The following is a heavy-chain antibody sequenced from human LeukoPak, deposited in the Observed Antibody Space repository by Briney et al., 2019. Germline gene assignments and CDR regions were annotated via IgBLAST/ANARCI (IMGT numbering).Heavy chain of an antibody. Sequence: PGGSLRLSCAASGFTFSSYAMSWVRQAPGKGLEWVSAISGSGGSTYYADSVKGRFTISRDNSKNTLYLQMNSLRAEDTAVYYCAKTFDSSGWYPSRYWGQGTLVTVSS. V-gene: IGHV3-23*01. CDR3: AKTFDSSGWYPSRY. J-gene: IGHJ4*02. CDR2: ISGSGGST. CDR1: GFTFSSYA. D-gene: IGHD6-19*01.